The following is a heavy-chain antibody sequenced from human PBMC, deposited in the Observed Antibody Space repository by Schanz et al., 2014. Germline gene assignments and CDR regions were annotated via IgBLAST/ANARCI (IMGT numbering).Heavy chain of an antibody. D-gene: IGHD5-18*01. J-gene: IGHJ4*02. CDR1: GFSFSIFA. CDR3: AKYGGGYSYGFVAY. CDR2: ISGSGGDT. Sequence: VQLVESGGDLVKPGGSLRLSCAASGFSFSIFAMTWVRQAPGQGLEWVSTISGSGGDTYPADSVKGRFTISRDNSNNTLYLQMKSLRAEDTAVYYCAKYGGGYSYGFVAYGGQGILVAVSS. V-gene: IGHV3-23*04.